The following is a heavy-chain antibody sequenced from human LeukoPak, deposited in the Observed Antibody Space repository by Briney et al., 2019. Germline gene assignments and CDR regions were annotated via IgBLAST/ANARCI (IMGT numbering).Heavy chain of an antibody. D-gene: IGHD3-16*02. CDR2: TSDSGRSS. CDR3: ARHDSFIPF. J-gene: IGHJ4*02. V-gene: IGHV3-23*01. CDR1: GFTFSDYA. Sequence: GGSLRLSCVASGFTFSDYAVSWVRQAPGKGLEWVSGTSDSGRSSYYTDSVKGRCTISRDNSKNTVSLQINNLRTEDTAVYFCARHDSFIPFWGQGTLVTVTS.